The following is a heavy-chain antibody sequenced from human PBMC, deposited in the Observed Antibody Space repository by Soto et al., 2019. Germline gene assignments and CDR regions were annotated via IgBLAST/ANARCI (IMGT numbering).Heavy chain of an antibody. V-gene: IGHV3-21*01. CDR3: AGVVDFVVVVAAMDAFDI. D-gene: IGHD2-15*01. Sequence: GGSLRLSCAASGFTFSSYSMNWVRQAPGKGLEWVSSISSSSSYIDYADSGKGRFTISRDNAKNSLYLQMNSRRAEDTAVYYCAGVVDFVVVVAAMDAFDIWGQGTMVTVSS. J-gene: IGHJ3*02. CDR2: ISSSSSYI. CDR1: GFTFSSYS.